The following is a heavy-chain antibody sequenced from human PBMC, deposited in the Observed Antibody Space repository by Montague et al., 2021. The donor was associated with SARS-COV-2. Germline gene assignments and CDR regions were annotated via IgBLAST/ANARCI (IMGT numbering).Heavy chain of an antibody. J-gene: IGHJ4*02. CDR3: ARHKKRLWFGELLFDY. CDR2: IYYSGST. Sequence: SETLSLTCTVSGGSISSYYWSWIRQPPGKGLEWIGYIYYSGSTNYNPSLKSRVTISVDTSKNQFSLKLSSVTAADTAVYYCARHKKRLWFGELLFDYWGQGTLVTASS. CDR1: GGSISSYY. D-gene: IGHD3-10*01. V-gene: IGHV4-59*08.